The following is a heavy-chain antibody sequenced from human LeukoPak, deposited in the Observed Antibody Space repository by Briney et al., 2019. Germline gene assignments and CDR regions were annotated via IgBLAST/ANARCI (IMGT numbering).Heavy chain of an antibody. Sequence: GGSLRLSCAASGFTFSSYAMSWVRQAPGKGLEWVSAISGSGGSTYYADSVKGRFTISRDNSKNTLYLQVNSLRAEDTAVYYCAKVNYYYDSSGYYGYWGQGTLVTVSS. V-gene: IGHV3-23*01. CDR2: ISGSGGST. CDR1: GFTFSSYA. J-gene: IGHJ4*02. CDR3: AKVNYYYDSSGYYGY. D-gene: IGHD3-22*01.